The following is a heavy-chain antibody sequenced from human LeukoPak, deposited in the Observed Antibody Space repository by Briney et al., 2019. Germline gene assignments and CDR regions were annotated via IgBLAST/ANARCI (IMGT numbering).Heavy chain of an antibody. CDR2: TFYRSKWYN. CDR1: GDSVSSNNAA. Sequence: SQTLSLTCAISGDSVSSNNAAWNWIRQSPSRGLEWLGRTFYRSKWYNDYAVSVKSRITINPDTAKNQVSLQLNSVTPEDTAVYYCVRDPYFNWLYYFDYWGQGNLVTVSS. CDR3: VRDPYFNWLYYFDY. V-gene: IGHV6-1*01. D-gene: IGHD3-9*01. J-gene: IGHJ4*02.